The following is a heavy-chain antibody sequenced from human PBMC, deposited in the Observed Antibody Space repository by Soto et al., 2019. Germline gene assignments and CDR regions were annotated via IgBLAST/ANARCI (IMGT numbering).Heavy chain of an antibody. CDR1: GGTFSSYR. J-gene: IGHJ4*02. D-gene: IGHD6-13*01. CDR2: IVPIYRTA. CDR3: VRDSGAKLSSS. V-gene: IGHV1-69*01. Sequence: QVQLVQSGAEVKKPGSSVKVSCKASGGTFSSYRINWVRQAPGQGLEWVGGIVPIYRTADYAQKLQGRVTITAAEAARTSYMELCSLKSQDTAVYYCVRDSGAKLSSSWGQGTLVTVSS.